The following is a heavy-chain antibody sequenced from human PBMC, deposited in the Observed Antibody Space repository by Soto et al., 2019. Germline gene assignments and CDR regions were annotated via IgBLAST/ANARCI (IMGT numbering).Heavy chain of an antibody. CDR2: ISSDGGTT. J-gene: IGHJ6*02. D-gene: IGHD2-8*01. Sequence: EVHLVESGGGLVQPGGSLRLSCAASGFNFSKYPMHWVRQAPGKGLAYVSAISSDGGTTFYADSVRGRFTMSRDNLKNTLYLQMRNLRVEDMAVYYCARGLIPYGLDVWGQGTTVTIS. CDR1: GFNFSKYP. CDR3: ARGLIPYGLDV. V-gene: IGHV3-64*07.